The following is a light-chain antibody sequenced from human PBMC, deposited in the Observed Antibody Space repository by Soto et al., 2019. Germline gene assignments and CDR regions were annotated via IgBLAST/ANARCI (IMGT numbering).Light chain of an antibody. CDR1: SSDVGGYNY. J-gene: IGLJ2*01. CDR3: SSYTYSTTLVV. Sequence: QSALTQPASVSGSPGQSITISCTGTSSDVGGYNYVSWYQHHPGKAPKLMIYEVTNRPSGISNRFSGSKSGNTASLTISGLQAEDEGDYYCSSYTYSTTLVVFGGGTKLTVL. CDR2: EVT. V-gene: IGLV2-14*01.